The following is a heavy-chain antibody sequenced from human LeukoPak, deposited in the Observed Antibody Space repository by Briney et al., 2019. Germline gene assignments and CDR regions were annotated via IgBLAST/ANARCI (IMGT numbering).Heavy chain of an antibody. CDR2: INWNGAGT. Sequence: GGTLRLSCAASGITFSSYGMSWVRQAPGKGLEWVSGINWNGAGTGYADSVKGRFTISRDNAKNSLYLQMNSLRAEDTALYYCARALRRYKYDYPSPDYWGQGTLVTVSS. J-gene: IGHJ4*02. D-gene: IGHD3-16*01. V-gene: IGHV3-20*04. CDR1: GITFSSYG. CDR3: ARALRRYKYDYPSPDY.